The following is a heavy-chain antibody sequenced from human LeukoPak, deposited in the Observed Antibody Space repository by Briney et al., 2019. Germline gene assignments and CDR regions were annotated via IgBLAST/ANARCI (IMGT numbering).Heavy chain of an antibody. Sequence: SETLSLTCTVSGGSISSYYWSWVRQPPGKGLEWSGYIYYSGSTNYNPSLKSRVTISVDTSKNQFSLKVSSVTAADTGVYYCARDRWLGYWGQGTLVTVSS. CDR1: GGSISSYY. CDR3: ARDRWLGY. CDR2: IYYSGST. V-gene: IGHV4-59*01. D-gene: IGHD5-18*01. J-gene: IGHJ4*02.